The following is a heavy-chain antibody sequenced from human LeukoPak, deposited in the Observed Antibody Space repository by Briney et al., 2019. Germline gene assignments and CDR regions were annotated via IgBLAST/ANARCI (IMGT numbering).Heavy chain of an antibody. D-gene: IGHD4-17*01. V-gene: IGHV1-2*02. Sequence: ASVKVSCKASGYTFTGYYMHWVRQAPGRGLEWMGWINPNSGGTNYAQKFQGRVTMTRDTSISTAYMELSRLRSDDTAVYYCASNVGNYGDYVPYYYYYYGMDVWGQGTTVTVSS. CDR3: ASNVGNYGDYVPYYYYYYGMDV. CDR2: INPNSGGT. CDR1: GYTFTGYY. J-gene: IGHJ6*02.